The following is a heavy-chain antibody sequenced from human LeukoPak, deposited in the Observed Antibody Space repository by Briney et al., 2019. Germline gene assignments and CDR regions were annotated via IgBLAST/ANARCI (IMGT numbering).Heavy chain of an antibody. V-gene: IGHV4-4*09. CDR2: IYTSGST. Sequence: SETLSLTCTVSGGSISSYYWSWIRQPPGKGLEWIGYIYTSGSTNYNPSLKSRVTISVDTSKNQFSLKLSSVTAADTAVYYCARLNNVVVPAAMYYYYYMDVWGKGTTVTVSS. CDR1: GGSISSYY. D-gene: IGHD2-2*01. CDR3: ARLNNVVVPAAMYYYYYMDV. J-gene: IGHJ6*03.